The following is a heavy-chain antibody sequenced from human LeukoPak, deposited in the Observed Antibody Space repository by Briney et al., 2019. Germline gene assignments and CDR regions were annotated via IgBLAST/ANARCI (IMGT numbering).Heavy chain of an antibody. J-gene: IGHJ3*02. D-gene: IGHD1-26*01. V-gene: IGHV3-66*02. Sequence: GGSLRLSCAASGFTFSSYGMHWVRQAPGKGLEWVSVIYSGGSTYYADSVKGRFTISRDNSKNTLYLQMNSLRAEDTAVYYCARDRVGATRYDAFDIWGQGTMVTVSS. CDR3: ARDRVGATRYDAFDI. CDR1: GFTFSSYG. CDR2: IYSGGST.